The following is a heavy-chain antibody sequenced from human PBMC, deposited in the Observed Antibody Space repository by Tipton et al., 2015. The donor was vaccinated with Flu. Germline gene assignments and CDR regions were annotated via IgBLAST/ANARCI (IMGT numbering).Heavy chain of an antibody. CDR1: GGSMSSSSYH. CDR2: MYYSGAT. D-gene: IGHD1-14*01. J-gene: IGHJ4*02. CDR3: ARSWGGSVDY. V-gene: IGHV4-39*07. Sequence: LRLSCSVSGGSMSSSSYHWGWIRQPPGKGLGWIGSMYYSGATYYNPSLKSRVTISVDTSRNQFSLNLSSVTAADTAVYYCARSWGGSVDYWGQGTLVTVSS.